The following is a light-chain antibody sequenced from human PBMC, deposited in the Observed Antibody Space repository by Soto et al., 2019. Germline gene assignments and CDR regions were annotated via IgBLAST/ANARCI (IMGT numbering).Light chain of an antibody. J-gene: IGLJ2*01. CDR1: SSDVGGYNY. CDR3: SSYISSSTV. Sequence: QSALTQPASVSGSPGQSITISCSESSSDVGGYNYVSWYQQHPGKAPKLMIYEVSNRPSGVSNRFSGSKSANTASLTISGLQAEDEADYYCSSYISSSTVFGGGTKVTVL. CDR2: EVS. V-gene: IGLV2-14*01.